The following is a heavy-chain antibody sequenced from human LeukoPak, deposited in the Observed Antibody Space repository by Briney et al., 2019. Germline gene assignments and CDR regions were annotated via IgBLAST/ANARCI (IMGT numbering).Heavy chain of an antibody. CDR1: GFTFSDYY. CDR3: ARDRLGDYDHSGYYDK. D-gene: IGHD3-22*01. Sequence: PGGSLRLSCVASGFTFSDYYMSWIRQAPGKGLEWLSYICDSGRTIYYADSVKGRFTISRDNAKNSVYLQMNNLGAEDTAVYYCARDRLGDYDHSGYYDKWGQGTLVTVSS. V-gene: IGHV3-11*01. J-gene: IGHJ4*02. CDR2: ICDSGRTI.